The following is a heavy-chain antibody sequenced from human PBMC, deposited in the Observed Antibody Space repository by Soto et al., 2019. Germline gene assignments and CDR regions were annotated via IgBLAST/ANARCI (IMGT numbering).Heavy chain of an antibody. V-gene: IGHV3-30*18. CDR1: GFPFSSYG. D-gene: IGHD1-7*01. Sequence: GGSLRLSCAASGFPFSSYGMHWVRQAPGKGLEWVAVISYDGSNKNYADSVKGRFTISRDNSKNTLYLQMNSLRAEDTAVYYCAKSGLELPYFDYWGQGTLVTVSS. CDR3: AKSGLELPYFDY. J-gene: IGHJ4*02. CDR2: ISYDGSNK.